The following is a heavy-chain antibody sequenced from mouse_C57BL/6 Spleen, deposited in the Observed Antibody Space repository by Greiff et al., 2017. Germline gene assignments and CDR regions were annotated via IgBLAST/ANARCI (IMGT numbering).Heavy chain of an antibody. Sequence: EVKLMESGPELVKPGDSVKISCKASGYSFTGYFMNWVMQSHGKSLEWIGRINPYNGDTFYNQKFKGKATLTVDKSSSTAHMELRSLTSEDSAVYYCARWGEFAYWGQGTLVTVSA. CDR3: ARWGEFAY. CDR2: INPYNGDT. J-gene: IGHJ3*01. CDR1: GYSFTGYF. V-gene: IGHV1-20*01.